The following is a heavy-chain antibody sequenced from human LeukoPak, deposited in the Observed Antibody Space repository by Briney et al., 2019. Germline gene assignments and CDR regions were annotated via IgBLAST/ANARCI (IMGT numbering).Heavy chain of an antibody. D-gene: IGHD3-22*01. V-gene: IGHV3-66*01. CDR3: ARALSSGYYFGMDV. Sequence: GGSLRLSCAASGLTVSSNYMSWVRQAPGKGLEWVSVIYSGGSTYCADSVKGRFTISRDNSKNTLYLQMNSLRAEDTAVYYCARALSSGYYFGMDVWGQGTTATVSS. CDR2: IYSGGST. J-gene: IGHJ6*02. CDR1: GLTVSSNY.